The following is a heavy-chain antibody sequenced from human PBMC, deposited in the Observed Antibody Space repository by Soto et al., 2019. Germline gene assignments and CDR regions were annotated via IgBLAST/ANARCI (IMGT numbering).Heavy chain of an antibody. CDR3: ARRSLTRGRVNWYFDL. CDR1: GFTFSSYD. Sequence: GGSLRLSCAASGFTFSSYDMHWVRQATGKGLEWVSAIGTAGDTYYPGSVKGRFTISRENAKNSLYLQMNSLRAGDTAVYYCARRSLTRGRVNWYFDLWGRGTLVTVSS. V-gene: IGHV3-13*01. J-gene: IGHJ2*01. D-gene: IGHD3-10*01. CDR2: IGTAGDT.